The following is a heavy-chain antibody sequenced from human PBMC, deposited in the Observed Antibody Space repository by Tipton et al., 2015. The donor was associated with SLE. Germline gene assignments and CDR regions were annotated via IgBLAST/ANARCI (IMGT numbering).Heavy chain of an antibody. CDR2: INHSGST. J-gene: IGHJ4*02. V-gene: IGHV4-34*01. Sequence: TLSLTCAVYGGSFSGYFWSWIRQPPGKGLEWLGEINHSGSTNYNPSLKSRVTISVDTSKNQFSLKLSSVTAADTAVYYCARADGPEDYWGQGTLVTVSS. D-gene: IGHD2-2*01. CDR3: ARADGPEDY. CDR1: GGSFSGYF.